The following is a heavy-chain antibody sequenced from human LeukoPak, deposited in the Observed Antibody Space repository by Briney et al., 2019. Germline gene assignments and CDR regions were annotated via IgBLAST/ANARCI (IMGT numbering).Heavy chain of an antibody. CDR1: GGSITSSSYY. V-gene: IGHV4-61*01. D-gene: IGHD3-22*01. Sequence: SETLSLTCTVSGGSITSSSYYWSWIRQPPGKGLEWIGNIYYSGSTNYNPSLKSRVTISVDTSKNQFSLKLSSVTAADTAVYYCTRGSIAYYYMDVWGKGTTVTISS. CDR3: TRGSIAYYYMDV. CDR2: IYYSGST. J-gene: IGHJ6*03.